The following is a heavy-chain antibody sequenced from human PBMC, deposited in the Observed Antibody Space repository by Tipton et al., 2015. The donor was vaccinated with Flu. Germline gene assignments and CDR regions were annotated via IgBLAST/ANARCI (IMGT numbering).Heavy chain of an antibody. Sequence: TLSLTCAVSGGSISSSNLLRCVRQPPGKGLERLGEIYHIGSTNYTPSLKSRVTISVDKSKNQFSLKLSSVTAADTAVYYCARRLSSGYYYPFDYWGQGTLVTASP. D-gene: IGHD3-22*01. V-gene: IGHV4-4*02. CDR2: IYHIGST. CDR1: GGSISSSNL. CDR3: ARRLSSGYYYPFDY. J-gene: IGHJ4*02.